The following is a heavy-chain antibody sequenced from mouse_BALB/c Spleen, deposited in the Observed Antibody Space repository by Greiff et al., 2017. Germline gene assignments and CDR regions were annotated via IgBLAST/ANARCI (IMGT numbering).Heavy chain of an antibody. J-gene: IGHJ2*01. Sequence: QVQLQQPGAELVKPGASVKLSCKASGYTFTSYWMHWVKQRPGQGLEWIGEINPSNGRTNYNEKFKSKATLTVDKSSSTAYMQLSSLTSEDSAVYYCARGVTGSDYWGQGTTLTVSS. CDR1: GYTFTSYW. CDR2: INPSNGRT. D-gene: IGHD4-1*01. V-gene: IGHV1S81*02. CDR3: ARGVTGSDY.